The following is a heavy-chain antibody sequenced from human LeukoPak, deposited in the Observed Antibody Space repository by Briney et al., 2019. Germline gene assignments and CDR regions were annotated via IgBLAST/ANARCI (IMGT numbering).Heavy chain of an antibody. D-gene: IGHD2-8*01. CDR3: AKGNGHNWFDP. J-gene: IGHJ5*02. Sequence: KTSETLSLTCAVSGGSISSGGYSWSWIRQPPGKGLEWIGSIYHSGSTYYNPSLKSRVTISVDTSKNQFSLKLSSVTAADTAVYYCAKGNGHNWFDPWGQGTLVTVSS. V-gene: IGHV4-30-2*03. CDR1: GGSISSGGYS. CDR2: IYHSGST.